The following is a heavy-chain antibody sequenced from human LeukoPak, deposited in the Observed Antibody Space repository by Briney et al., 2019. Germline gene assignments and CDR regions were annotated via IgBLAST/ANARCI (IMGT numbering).Heavy chain of an antibody. J-gene: IGHJ4*02. CDR1: GFTFSSYA. CDR3: ARFTSSSWYYFDY. Sequence: GGSLRLSCAASGFTFSSYAMHWVRQAPGKGLEWVAVISYDGSNKYYADSVKGRFTISRDNSKNTLYLQMNSLRAEDTAVYYCARFTSSSWYYFDYGGQGTLVTVSS. CDR2: ISYDGSNK. V-gene: IGHV3-30-3*01. D-gene: IGHD6-13*01.